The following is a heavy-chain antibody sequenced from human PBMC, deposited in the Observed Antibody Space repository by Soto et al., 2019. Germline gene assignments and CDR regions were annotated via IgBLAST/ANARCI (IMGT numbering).Heavy chain of an antibody. D-gene: IGHD6-13*01. Sequence: GGSLRLSCAASGSTFSSYSMNWVRQAPGKGLEWVSSISSSSSYIYYADSVEGRFTISRDNAKNSLYLQMNSLRAEDTAVYYCARDFDGYSSSWSAPFDYWGQGTLVTVSS. CDR1: GSTFSSYS. V-gene: IGHV3-21*01. J-gene: IGHJ4*02. CDR3: ARDFDGYSSSWSAPFDY. CDR2: ISSSSSYI.